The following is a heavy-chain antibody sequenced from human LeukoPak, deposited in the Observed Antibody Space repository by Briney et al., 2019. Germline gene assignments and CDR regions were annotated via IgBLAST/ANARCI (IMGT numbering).Heavy chain of an antibody. CDR1: GITFGSYE. CDR3: ARYSSPIN. D-gene: IGHD6-13*01. V-gene: IGHV3-48*03. Sequence: PGGSLRLSCVASGITFGSYEMSWVRQAPGKGLEWVSCISSGGSTTYYADSVKGRFTVSRDNAKNSLYLQMNSLRGEDTAVYYCARYSSPINWGQGTLVTVSS. CDR2: ISSGGSTT. J-gene: IGHJ4*02.